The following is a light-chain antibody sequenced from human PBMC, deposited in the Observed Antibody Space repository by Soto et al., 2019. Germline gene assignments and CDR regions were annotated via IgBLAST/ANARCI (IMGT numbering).Light chain of an antibody. CDR2: ENN. J-gene: IGLJ1*01. V-gene: IGLV1-51*02. CDR3: GTWDDTLSAGV. Sequence: QSVLTQPPSVSAAPGQKVTISCSGSTSNIKTNYVSWYQHLPGAVPKLVTYENNKRPSGIPDRFSGSKSGTSATLVITGLQTGDEADYYCGTWDDTLSAGVFGTGTKVTVL. CDR1: TSNIKTNY.